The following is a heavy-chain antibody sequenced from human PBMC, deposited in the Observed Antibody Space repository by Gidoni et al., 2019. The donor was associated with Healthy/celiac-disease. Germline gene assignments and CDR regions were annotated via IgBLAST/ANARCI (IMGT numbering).Heavy chain of an antibody. J-gene: IGHJ4*02. CDR2: ISSSSSTI. CDR3: ARDDAVLSFDN. CDR1: GFTFSSYS. D-gene: IGHD4-17*01. V-gene: IGHV3-48*04. Sequence: EVQLVESGDGLVQPGGSLRLSCAASGFTFSSYSRNWVRQAPGKGLEWVSYISSSSSTIYYADSVKGRFTVSRDNAKNSLYLQMNSLRAEDTAVYYCARDDAVLSFDNWGQGTLVTVSS.